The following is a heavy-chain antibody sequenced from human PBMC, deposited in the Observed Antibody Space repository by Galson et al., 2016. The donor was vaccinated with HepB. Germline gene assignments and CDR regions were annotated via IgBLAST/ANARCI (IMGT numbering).Heavy chain of an antibody. CDR3: AKANWGYCGGGTCSYFGY. D-gene: IGHD2-15*01. CDR2: ISGSGGSA. CDR1: GFTFNNYA. Sequence: SLRLSCAASGFTFNNYAMTWVRQAPGKGLEWVSAISGSGGSAYYADSVKGRFTISRDNSKNTLYLQMNSLGAEDTAVYYCAKANWGYCGGGTCSYFGYWGQGTLVTVSS. J-gene: IGHJ4*02. V-gene: IGHV3-23*01.